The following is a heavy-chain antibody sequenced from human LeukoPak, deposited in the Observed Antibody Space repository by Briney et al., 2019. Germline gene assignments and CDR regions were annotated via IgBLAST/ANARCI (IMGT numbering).Heavy chain of an antibody. V-gene: IGHV4-39*07. D-gene: IGHD6-13*01. CDR1: GGSISSSSYY. Sequence: SETLSLTCTVSGGSISSSSYYWGWIRQPPGKGLEWIGEINHSGSTNYNPSLKSRVTISVDTSKNQFSLKLSSVTAADTAVYYCAMSTGYSSSWYNYYYGMDVWGQGTTVTVSS. CDR3: AMSTGYSSSWYNYYYGMDV. J-gene: IGHJ6*02. CDR2: INHSGST.